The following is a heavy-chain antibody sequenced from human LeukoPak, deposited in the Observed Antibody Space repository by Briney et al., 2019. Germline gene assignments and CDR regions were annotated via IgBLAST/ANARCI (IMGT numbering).Heavy chain of an antibody. CDR3: ARDPHNPGPIDY. J-gene: IGHJ4*02. Sequence: SGGSLRLSCAASGFTFSSYSMNWVRQAPGKGLEWVSSISGNNNYIYYADSVGGRFTISRDNARDLLFLQMDSLRAEDTAVYYCARDPHNPGPIDYWGQGTLVTVSS. V-gene: IGHV3-21*01. CDR2: ISGNNNYI. CDR1: GFTFSSYS.